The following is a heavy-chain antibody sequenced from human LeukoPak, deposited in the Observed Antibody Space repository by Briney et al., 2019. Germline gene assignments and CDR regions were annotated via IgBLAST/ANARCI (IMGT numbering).Heavy chain of an antibody. CDR1: GGSFSGYY. J-gene: IGHJ4*02. CDR3: AREDRYSSGWYRSGIYYFDY. CDR2: INHSGGT. V-gene: IGHV4-34*01. Sequence: SETLSPTCAVYGGSFSGYYWSWIRQPPGKGLEWIGEINHSGGTNYNPSLKSRVTISVDTSKNQFSLKLSSVTAADTAVYYCAREDRYSSGWYRSGIYYFDYWGQGTLVTVSS. D-gene: IGHD6-19*01.